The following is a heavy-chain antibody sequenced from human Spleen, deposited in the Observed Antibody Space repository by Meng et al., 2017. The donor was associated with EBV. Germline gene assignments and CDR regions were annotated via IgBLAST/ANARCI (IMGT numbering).Heavy chain of an antibody. J-gene: IGHJ5*02. D-gene: IGHD5-12*01. CDR3: ARDQSGLSGFGP. V-gene: IGHV4-61*01. CDR2: IYYSGST. CDR1: GASVSSGSYH. Sequence: VQLQESGPELVKPSETLSLTCTVSGASVSSGSYHWNWIRQPPGKGLEWIGDIYYSGSTNYNPSLKSRVTISVDTSKNQFSLKLRSVTAADTAMYYCARDQSGLSGFGPWGQGTLVTVSS.